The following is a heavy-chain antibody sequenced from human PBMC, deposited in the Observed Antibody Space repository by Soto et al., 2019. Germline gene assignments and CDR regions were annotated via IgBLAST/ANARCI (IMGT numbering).Heavy chain of an antibody. Sequence: GGSLRLSCAASGFTFSSYAMSWVRQAPGKGLEWVSAISGSGGSTYYADSVKGRFTISRDNSKNTLYLQMNSLRAEDTAVYYCAKTTTDVLLWFGESFDFDYWGQGTLVTVSS. CDR2: ISGSGGST. D-gene: IGHD3-10*01. V-gene: IGHV3-23*01. CDR3: AKTTTDVLLWFGESFDFDY. J-gene: IGHJ4*02. CDR1: GFTFSSYA.